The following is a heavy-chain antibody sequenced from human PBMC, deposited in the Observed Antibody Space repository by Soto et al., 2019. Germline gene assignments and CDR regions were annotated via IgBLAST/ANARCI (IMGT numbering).Heavy chain of an antibody. CDR1: GYTFTSYG. CDR3: ARIHLGELSSSTHDY. D-gene: IGHD3-16*02. V-gene: IGHV1-18*01. J-gene: IGHJ4*02. Sequence: GASVKVSCKASGYTFTSYGISWVRQAPGQGLEWMGWISAYNGNTNYAQKLQGRVTMTTDTSTSTAYMELRSLRSDDTAVYYCARIHLGELSSSTHDYWGQGTLVTVSS. CDR2: ISAYNGNT.